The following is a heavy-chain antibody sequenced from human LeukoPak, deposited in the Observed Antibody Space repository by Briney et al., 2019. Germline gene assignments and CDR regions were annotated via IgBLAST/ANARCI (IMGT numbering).Heavy chain of an antibody. CDR3: ARDFGLRCSGGTCYSVYYYGMDV. Sequence: QAGGSLTLSCSASGFSVSNYSMYWVRRAPREGLERVVNIKQGGGETYYVPSVKGRFTISRDNAKNSLYLQMNSLRAQDTAVYYCARDFGLRCSGGTCYSVYYYGMDVWGKGTTVTVSS. V-gene: IGHV3-7*03. J-gene: IGHJ6*04. CDR2: IKQGGGET. CDR1: GFSVSNYS. D-gene: IGHD2-15*01.